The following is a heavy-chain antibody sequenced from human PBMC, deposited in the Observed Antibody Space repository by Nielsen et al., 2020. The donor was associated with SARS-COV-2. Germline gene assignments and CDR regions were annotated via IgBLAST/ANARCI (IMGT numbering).Heavy chain of an antibody. CDR1: GFTFSSYW. J-gene: IGHJ6*02. D-gene: IGHD3-10*01. CDR3: ARDWSSGSGSSYYYYGMDV. CDR2: IKQDGSEK. V-gene: IGHV3-7*01. Sequence: GESLKISCAASGFTFSSYWMSWVRQAPGKGLEWVANIKQDGSEKYFIDSVKGRFTISRDNAKNSLHLQMNSLRAEDTAVYYCARDWSSGSGSSYYYYGMDVWGQGTTVTVSS.